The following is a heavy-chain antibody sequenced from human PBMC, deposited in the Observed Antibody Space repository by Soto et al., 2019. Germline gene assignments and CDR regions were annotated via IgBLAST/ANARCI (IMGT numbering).Heavy chain of an antibody. V-gene: IGHV4-34*01. CDR3: ARSSAARNWFDP. CDR2: INHSGST. D-gene: IGHD6-13*01. Sequence: PSETLSLTCAVYGGSFSGYYWSWIRQPPGKGLEWIGEINHSGSTNYNPSLKSRVTISVDTSKNQFSLKLSSVTAADTAVYYCARSSAARNWFDPWGQGTLVTVSS. J-gene: IGHJ5*02. CDR1: GGSFSGYY.